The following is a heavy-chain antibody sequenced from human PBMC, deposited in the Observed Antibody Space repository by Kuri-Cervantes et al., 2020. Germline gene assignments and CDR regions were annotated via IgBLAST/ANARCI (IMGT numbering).Heavy chain of an antibody. CDR2: IYYSGST. CDR1: GGSVSSGSYY. D-gene: IGHD5-18*01. CDR3: ARHDVHTAMVPNWFDP. Sequence: SETLSLTCTVSGGSVSSGSYYWSWIRQPPGKGLEWIGSIYYSGSTYYNPSLKSRVTISVDTSKNQFSLKLSSVTAADTAVYYCARHDVHTAMVPNWFDPWGQGTLVTVSS. V-gene: IGHV4-39*01. J-gene: IGHJ5*02.